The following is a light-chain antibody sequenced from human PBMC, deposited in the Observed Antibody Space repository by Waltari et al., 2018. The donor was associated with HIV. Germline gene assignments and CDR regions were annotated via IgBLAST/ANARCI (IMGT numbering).Light chain of an antibody. V-gene: IGKV3-11*01. Sequence: EITLTQSPVDLSLSPGDRATLSCRANLTIVNFLGWYQQRPGQSPSLLIYDASKRVTGVPVRFSGSGSGTDFSLIINNIQPEDAALYDCQQRHSWPLSFGGGTKV. CDR3: QQRHSWPLS. CDR1: LTIVNF. J-gene: IGKJ4*01. CDR2: DAS.